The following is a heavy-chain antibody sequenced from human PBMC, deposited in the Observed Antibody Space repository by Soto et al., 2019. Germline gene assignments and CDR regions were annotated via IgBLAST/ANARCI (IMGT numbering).Heavy chain of an antibody. CDR2: IYYSGST. CDR3: AGEGSRDGYNFFDY. J-gene: IGHJ4*02. V-gene: IGHV4-30-4*01. D-gene: IGHD5-12*01. Sequence: PSETLSLTCTVSGGSISSGDYYWSWIRQPPGKGLEWIGYIYYSGSTYYNPSLKSRVTISVDTSKNQFSLKLSSVTAADTAVYYCAGEGSRDGYNFFDYWGQGTLVTVSS. CDR1: GGSISSGDYY.